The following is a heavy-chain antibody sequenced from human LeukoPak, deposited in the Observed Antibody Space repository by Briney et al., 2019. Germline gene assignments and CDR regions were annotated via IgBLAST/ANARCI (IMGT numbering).Heavy chain of an antibody. CDR1: GGSISSSSYY. D-gene: IGHD6-13*01. J-gene: IGHJ5*02. CDR3: ARRTIAAVASFWFDP. V-gene: IGHV4-39*01. Sequence: SETLSLTCTVSGGSISSSSYYWGWIRQPPGKGLEWIGSIYYSGCTYYNPSLKSRVTISVDTSKNQFSLKLSSVTAADTAVYYCARRTIAAVASFWFDPWGQGTLVTVSS. CDR2: IYYSGCT.